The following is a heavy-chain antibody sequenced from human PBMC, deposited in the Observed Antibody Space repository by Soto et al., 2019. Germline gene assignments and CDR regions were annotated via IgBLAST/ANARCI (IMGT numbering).Heavy chain of an antibody. CDR3: ARASSFRGDFDI. Sequence: QVQLQESGPGLVKPSGTLSLTCAVSGGSIRSSSWWTWLRQSPGKGLEWIGEIYHAGSPNYNPSFQSRGIIPADTSKNLFSLRLTSVTAADTAIYYCARASSFRGDFDIWGQRTAVTVSS. V-gene: IGHV4-4*02. D-gene: IGHD2-21*01. CDR2: IYHAGSP. J-gene: IGHJ3*02. CDR1: GGSIRSSSW.